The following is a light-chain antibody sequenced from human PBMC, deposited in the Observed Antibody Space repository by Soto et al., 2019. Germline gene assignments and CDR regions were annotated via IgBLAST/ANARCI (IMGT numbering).Light chain of an antibody. CDR2: GAS. V-gene: IGKV3-20*01. Sequence: EIVLTQSPGTLSLSPGERATLSCRASQSVSSSYLAWYQQKPGQAPRLLIYGASSRATGLPDRFSGSGSGTDFTLTISRLEPEDFAVYYGQQYGSSPGTFGQGTKVEIK. CDR1: QSVSSSY. CDR3: QQYGSSPGT. J-gene: IGKJ1*01.